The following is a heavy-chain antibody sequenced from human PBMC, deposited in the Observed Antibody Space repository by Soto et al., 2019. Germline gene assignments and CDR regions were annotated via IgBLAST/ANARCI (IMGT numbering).Heavy chain of an antibody. Sequence: LRLSCAASGFTFSTCAMHWVRQAPCKGLEWVAFISYDENNEYYVDSVKGRFTISRDNSKSTLYLQMNSLRTEDTAVYYCATTTSGSAAGTELNYWGQGTLVTVSS. CDR3: ATTTSGSAAGTELNY. J-gene: IGHJ4*02. D-gene: IGHD6-13*01. CDR2: ISYDENNE. CDR1: GFTFSTCA. V-gene: IGHV3-30*04.